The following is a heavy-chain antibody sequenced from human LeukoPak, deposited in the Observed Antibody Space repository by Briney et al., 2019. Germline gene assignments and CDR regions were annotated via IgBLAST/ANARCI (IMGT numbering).Heavy chain of an antibody. CDR3: AREYPGEERRGAFDI. Sequence: GGSLRLSCAASGFTFSSYSMNWVRQAPGKGLEWVSSISSSSSYIYYADSVKGRFTISRDNAKNSLYLQMNSLRAEDTAVYYCAREYPGEERRGAFDIWGQGTMVTVSS. D-gene: IGHD3-16*01. CDR2: ISSSSSYI. V-gene: IGHV3-21*01. J-gene: IGHJ3*02. CDR1: GFTFSSYS.